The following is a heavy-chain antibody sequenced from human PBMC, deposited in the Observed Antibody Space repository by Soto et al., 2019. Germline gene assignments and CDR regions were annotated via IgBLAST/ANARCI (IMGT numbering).Heavy chain of an antibody. V-gene: IGHV1-69*06. CDR2: IIPIFGTA. J-gene: IGHJ6*02. CDR3: AIGIVVVVADIMQYGMDV. D-gene: IGHD2-15*01. CDR1: GGTFSSYA. Sequence: QVQLVQSGAEVKKPGSSVKVSCKASGGTFSSYAISWVRQAPGQGLEWMGGIIPIFGTANYAQKFQGRVTLTADKSTSPAYMELSSLRSEYTAVYYCAIGIVVVVADIMQYGMDVCGQGTTVTVAS.